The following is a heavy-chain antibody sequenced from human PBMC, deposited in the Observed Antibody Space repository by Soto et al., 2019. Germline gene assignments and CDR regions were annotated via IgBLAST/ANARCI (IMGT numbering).Heavy chain of an antibody. CDR2: ISSSSSYI. J-gene: IGHJ4*02. Sequence: PGGSLRLSCAASGFTFSSYSMNWARQAPGKGLEWVSSISSSSSYIYYADSVKGRFTISRDNAKNSLYLQMNSLRAEDTAVYYCARDKGSDYADYWGQGTLVTVSS. CDR3: ARDKGSDYADY. D-gene: IGHD4-17*01. V-gene: IGHV3-21*01. CDR1: GFTFSSYS.